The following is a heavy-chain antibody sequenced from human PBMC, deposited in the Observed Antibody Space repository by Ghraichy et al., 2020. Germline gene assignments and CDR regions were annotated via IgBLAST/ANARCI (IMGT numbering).Heavy chain of an antibody. CDR2: ISGSGGST. V-gene: IGHV3-23*01. J-gene: IGHJ6*02. Sequence: GGSLRLSCAASGFTFSSYAMSWVRQAPGKGLEWVSAISGSGGSTYYADSVKGRFTISRDNSKNTLYLQMNSLRAEDTAVYYCAKYLTNWMQARDYYYYYGRDVWGQGTTVTVSS. D-gene: IGHD1-1*01. CDR3: AKYLTNWMQARDYYYYYGRDV. CDR1: GFTFSSYA.